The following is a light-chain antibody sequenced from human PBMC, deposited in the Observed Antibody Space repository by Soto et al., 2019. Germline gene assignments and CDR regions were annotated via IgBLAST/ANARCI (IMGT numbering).Light chain of an antibody. V-gene: IGKV3-11*01. CDR3: QQRSNWPGT. CDR2: DAS. J-gene: IGKJ3*01. Sequence: EIVLTQSPATLSLSPGERATLSCRASQSVSSYLAWYQQKPGQAPRLLIYDASNRATGIPARFSGSGSGTDLTLTLSRLEPEDFAVYYCQQRSNWPGTFGPGTKVDIK. CDR1: QSVSSY.